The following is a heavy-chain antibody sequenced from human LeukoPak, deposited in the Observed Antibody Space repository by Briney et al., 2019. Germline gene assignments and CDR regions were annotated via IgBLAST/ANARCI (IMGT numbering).Heavy chain of an antibody. CDR3: ARRMEGDYGNWFDS. V-gene: IGHV4-59*08. CDR2: IFYSEST. D-gene: IGHD4-17*01. CDR1: GGAISSYY. Sequence: SETLSLTCTVSGGAISSYYWNWIRQPPGKGLEWIGSIFYSESTNYNPSLKSRVTMSVDTSKNEFSLKLSPVTAADTAVYYCARRMEGDYGNWFDSWGQGTLVTVSS. J-gene: IGHJ5*01.